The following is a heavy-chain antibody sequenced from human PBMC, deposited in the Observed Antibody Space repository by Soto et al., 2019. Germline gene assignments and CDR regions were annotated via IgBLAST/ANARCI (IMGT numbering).Heavy chain of an antibody. CDR1: GFTFSSYG. CDR2: IWYDGSNK. D-gene: IGHD3-10*01. CDR3: ARDQALLLWFGESSKGLDY. V-gene: IGHV3-33*01. Sequence: GGSLRLSCAASGFTFSSYGMHWVRQAPGEGLEWVAVIWYDGSNKYYADSVKGRFTISRDNSKNTLYLQMNSLRAEDTAVYYCARDQALLLWFGESSKGLDYWGQGTLVTVSS. J-gene: IGHJ4*02.